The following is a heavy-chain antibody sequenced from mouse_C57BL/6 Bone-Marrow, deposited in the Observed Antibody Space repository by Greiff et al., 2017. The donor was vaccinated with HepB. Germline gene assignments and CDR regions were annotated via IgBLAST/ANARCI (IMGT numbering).Heavy chain of an antibody. CDR2: IYPGGGYT. Sequence: VQLQQSGAELVRPGTSVKMSCKASGYTFTNYWIGWAKQRPGHGLEWIGDIYPGGGYTNYNEKLKGKATLTADKSSSTAYMQFSSLTSEDSAIYYCARLRLTTVVGFDYWGQGTTLTVSS. V-gene: IGHV1-63*01. D-gene: IGHD1-1*01. CDR3: ARLRLTTVVGFDY. J-gene: IGHJ2*01. CDR1: GYTFTNYW.